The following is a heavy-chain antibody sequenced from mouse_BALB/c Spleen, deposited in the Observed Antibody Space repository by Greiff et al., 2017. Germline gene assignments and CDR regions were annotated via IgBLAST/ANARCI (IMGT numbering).Heavy chain of an antibody. D-gene: IGHD6-5*01. CDR3: ARAAATLYYYAMDY. V-gene: IGHV5-4*02. J-gene: IGHJ4*01. Sequence: EVKVEESGGGLVKPGGSLKLSCAASGFTFSDYYMYWVRQTPEKRLEWVATISDGGSYTYYPDSVKGRFTISRDNAKNNLYLQMSSLKSEDTAMYYCARAAATLYYYAMDYWGQGTSVTVSS. CDR2: ISDGGSYT. CDR1: GFTFSDYY.